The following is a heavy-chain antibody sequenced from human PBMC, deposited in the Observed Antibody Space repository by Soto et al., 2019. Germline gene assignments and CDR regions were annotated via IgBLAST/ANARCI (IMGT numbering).Heavy chain of an antibody. V-gene: IGHV3-11*01. CDR2: ISDSGSVT. J-gene: IGHJ3*02. CDR3: ARCLLGVGDPFDI. D-gene: IGHD2-15*01. CDR1: GFTFSNYY. Sequence: QVQLVDSGGGLVKPGGSLRLSCPASGFTFSNYYMTWIRQAPGKGLEWISYISDSGSVTYYADSVQGRFSISRDNAKNSLFLEMNDLRVDDTAVYYCARCLLGVGDPFDIWGQGTMVTVSS.